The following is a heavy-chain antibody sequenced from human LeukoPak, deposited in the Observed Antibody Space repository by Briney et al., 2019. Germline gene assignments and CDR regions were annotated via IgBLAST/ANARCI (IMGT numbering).Heavy chain of an antibody. D-gene: IGHD3-10*01. CDR1: GGSISSGDYY. CDR3: ARGPRFSTMVRGVLHP. J-gene: IGHJ5*02. Sequence: PSQTLPLTCTVSGGSISSGDYYWSWIRQPPGKGLEWIGYIYYSGSTYYNPSLKSRVTISVDTSKNQFSLKLSSVTAADTAVYYCARGPRFSTMVRGVLHPWGQGTLVTVSS. CDR2: IYYSGST. V-gene: IGHV4-30-4*01.